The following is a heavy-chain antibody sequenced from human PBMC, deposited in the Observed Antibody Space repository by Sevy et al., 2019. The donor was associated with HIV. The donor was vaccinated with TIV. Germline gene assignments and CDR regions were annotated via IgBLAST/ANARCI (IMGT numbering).Heavy chain of an antibody. J-gene: IGHJ3*02. V-gene: IGHV3-21*01. CDR1: GFTFGSYS. CDR2: ISSSSSDI. Sequence: GGSLRLSCSASGFTFGSYSMNWVRQAPGKGLEWVSSISSSSSDIYYADSVKGRFTISRDNAKNSLYLQMNSLRAEDTAVYYCARVWWLRYASDIWGQGTMVTVSS. CDR3: ARVWWLRYASDI. D-gene: IGHD2-15*01.